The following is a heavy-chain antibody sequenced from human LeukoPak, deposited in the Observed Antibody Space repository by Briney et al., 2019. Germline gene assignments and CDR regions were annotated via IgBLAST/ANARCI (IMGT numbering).Heavy chain of an antibody. CDR2: IYKSGGT. CDR1: GGSISSFY. CDR3: ARDWGSYSSGWRAFDY. D-gene: IGHD6-19*01. J-gene: IGHJ4*02. V-gene: IGHV4-4*07. Sequence: SETLSLTCTVSGGSISSFYWTWVRQPAGKGLEWIGRIYKSGGTNYNPSLKSRVTMSVDTSKNQFSLKLSSVTAADTAVYYCARDWGSYSSGWRAFDYWGQGTLVTVSS.